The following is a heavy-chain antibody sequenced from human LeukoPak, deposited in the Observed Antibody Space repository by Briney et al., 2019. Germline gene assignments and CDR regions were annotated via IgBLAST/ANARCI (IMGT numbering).Heavy chain of an antibody. CDR3: ARGVAMAREY. CDR2: INPSGGST. J-gene: IGHJ4*02. V-gene: IGHV1-46*01. Sequence: ASVKVSCKASEYTYTSYYMHWVRQAPGQGLEWMGIINPSGGSTSYTQKFQGRVTMTRDTSTSTVYMELSSLRSEDTAVYYCARGVAMAREYWGQGTLVTVSS. CDR1: EYTYTSYY. D-gene: IGHD5-18*01.